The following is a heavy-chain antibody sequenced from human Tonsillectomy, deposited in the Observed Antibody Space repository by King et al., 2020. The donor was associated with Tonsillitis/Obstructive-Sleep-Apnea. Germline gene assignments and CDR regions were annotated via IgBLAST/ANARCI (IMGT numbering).Heavy chain of an antibody. J-gene: IGHJ4*02. CDR3: ARGGLSPVDY. V-gene: IGHV3-74*01. CDR1: GFTFSSFW. CDR2: INPHGFAT. Sequence: VQLVESGGGLVQPGGSLRLSCAASGFTFSSFWMHWVRQFPGEGLVWVSHINPHGFATGYADSVKGRFTISRDNAKNTLDLQMNSLRAEDTSVYYCARGGLSPVDYWGQGTLVTVSS.